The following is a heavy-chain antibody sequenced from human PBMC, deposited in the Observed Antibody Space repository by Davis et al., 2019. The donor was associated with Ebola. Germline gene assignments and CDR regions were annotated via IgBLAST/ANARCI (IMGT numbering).Heavy chain of an antibody. CDR2: IKSKTDGGTT. V-gene: IGHV3-15*01. CDR1: GFTFSNAW. D-gene: IGHD4-17*01. Sequence: GESLKISCAASGFTFSNAWMSWVRQAPGKGLEWVGRIKSKTDGGTTDYAAPVKGRFTISRDDSKNTLYLQMNSLKTEDTAVYYCTTVIYGDYAGTVAFDIWGQGTMVTVSS. J-gene: IGHJ3*02. CDR3: TTVIYGDYAGTVAFDI.